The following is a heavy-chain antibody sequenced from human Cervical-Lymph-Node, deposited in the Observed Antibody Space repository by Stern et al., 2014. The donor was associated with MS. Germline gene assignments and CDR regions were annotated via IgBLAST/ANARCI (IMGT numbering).Heavy chain of an antibody. J-gene: IGHJ4*02. CDR3: VKDAGEVANFGNY. D-gene: IGHD2-15*01. CDR2: ISFDGSKK. V-gene: IGHV3-30*18. Sequence: VQLVESGGGVVQPGRSLRLSCEGSGFTFSNYSMHWVRQAPGKGLEWVAVISFDGSKKHYADSMKGRFIISRDNSKNTLYLQMNSLRAQDTAVYYCVKDAGEVANFGNYWGQGALVTVSS. CDR1: GFTFSNYS.